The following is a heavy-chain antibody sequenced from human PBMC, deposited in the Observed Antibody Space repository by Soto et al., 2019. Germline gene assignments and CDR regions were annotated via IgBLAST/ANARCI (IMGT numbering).Heavy chain of an antibody. CDR3: ARHLSYYYDSSGYYPRGAFDI. J-gene: IGHJ3*02. CDR2: IIPIFGTA. V-gene: IGHV1-69*13. Sequence: GASVKVSCKASGGTFSIYAISCVRQSPLQGLDWMGGIIPIFGTANYAQKFQGRVTITADESTSTAYMELSSLRSEDTAVYYCARHLSYYYDSSGYYPRGAFDIWGQGTMVTVSS. D-gene: IGHD3-22*01. CDR1: GGTFSIYA.